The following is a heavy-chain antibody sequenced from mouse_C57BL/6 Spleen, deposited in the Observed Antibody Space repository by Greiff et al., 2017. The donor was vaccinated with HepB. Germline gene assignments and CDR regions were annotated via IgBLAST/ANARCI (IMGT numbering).Heavy chain of an antibody. J-gene: IGHJ3*01. D-gene: IGHD2-3*01. Sequence: DVMLVESGGGLVQPKGSLKLSCAASGFSFNTYAMNWVRQAPGKGLEWVARIRSKSNNYATYYADSVKDRFTISRDDSESMLYLQMNNLKTEDTAMYDCVRHDGGYPSWFAYWGQGTLVTVSA. V-gene: IGHV10-1*01. CDR1: GFSFNTYA. CDR2: IRSKSNNYAT. CDR3: VRHDGGYPSWFAY.